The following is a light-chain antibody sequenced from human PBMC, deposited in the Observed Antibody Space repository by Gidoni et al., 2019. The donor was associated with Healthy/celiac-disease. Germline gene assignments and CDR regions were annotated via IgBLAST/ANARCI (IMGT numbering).Light chain of an antibody. CDR3: QQYNSYSSIT. V-gene: IGKV1-5*03. J-gene: IGKJ5*01. Sequence: DIQMTKSPSTLSASVGDRVTITCRASQSISSWLAWYQQKPGKAPKLLFYKASSLESGVPSRFSGSGSGTEFTLTISSLQPDDFATYYCQQYNSYSSITFXXXTRLEIK. CDR1: QSISSW. CDR2: KAS.